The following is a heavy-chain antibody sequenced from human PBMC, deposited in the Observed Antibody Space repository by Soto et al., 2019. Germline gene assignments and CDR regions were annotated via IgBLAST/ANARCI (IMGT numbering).Heavy chain of an antibody. CDR3: AKAYNWNDDSGMDV. J-gene: IGHJ6*02. Sequence: GGSLSLSCAASGFTFSSYAMSWVRQAPGKGLEWVSAISGSGGSTYYADSVKGRFTISRDNSKNTLYLQMNSLRAEDTAVYYCAKAYNWNDDSGMDVWGQGTTVTVSS. CDR2: ISGSGGST. V-gene: IGHV3-23*01. D-gene: IGHD1-1*01. CDR1: GFTFSSYA.